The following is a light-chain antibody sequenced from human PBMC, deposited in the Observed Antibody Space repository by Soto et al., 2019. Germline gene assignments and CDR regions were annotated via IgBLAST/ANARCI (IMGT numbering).Light chain of an antibody. Sequence: DIQMPQSPSSVSSSVGARVTLTWRASQAIDSWLAWYQQQPGEAPKPLIFTGSLLHSGVPPRFSGRGSGKDFTLTISRLEHGDFAVLFCQQYGTSEIFFGKGTRLE. CDR2: TGS. CDR3: QQYGTSEIF. CDR1: QAIDSW. V-gene: IGKV1-12*01. J-gene: IGKJ5*01.